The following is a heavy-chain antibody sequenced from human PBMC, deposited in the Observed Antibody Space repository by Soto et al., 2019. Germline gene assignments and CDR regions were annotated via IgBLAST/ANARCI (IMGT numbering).Heavy chain of an antibody. CDR2: ISSSSSYI. V-gene: IGHV3-21*01. D-gene: IGHD4-17*01. CDR1: GFTFSSYS. J-gene: IGHJ6*02. Sequence: GGSLRLSCAASGFTFSSYSMNWVRQAPGKGLEWVSSISSSSSYIYYADSVKGRFTISRDNAKNSLYLQMNSLRAEDTAVYYCARDLFADYGGNPAYYGMDVWGQGTTVTVSS. CDR3: ARDLFADYGGNPAYYGMDV.